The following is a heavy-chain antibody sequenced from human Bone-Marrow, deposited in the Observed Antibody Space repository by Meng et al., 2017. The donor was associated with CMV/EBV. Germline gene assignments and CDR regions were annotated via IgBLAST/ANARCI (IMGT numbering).Heavy chain of an antibody. V-gene: IGHV1-46*01. CDR1: GYTLTSYY. J-gene: IGHJ5*02. CDR3: ARGYVNSGLDP. CDR2: LNPSGGSR. Sequence: CKGSGYTLTSYYQDWVRKATRQGLEWMGILNPSGGSRTYEQKFQGRVTMTRDKSTSTVYMELSSLRSEDTAVYYCARGYVNSGLDPWGQGTLVTVSS. D-gene: IGHD3-22*01.